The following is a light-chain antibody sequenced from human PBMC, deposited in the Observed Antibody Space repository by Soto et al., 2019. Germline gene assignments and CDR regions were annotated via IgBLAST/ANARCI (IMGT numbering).Light chain of an antibody. CDR1: QSISSY. CDR3: QQSYSTPPT. CDR2: AAS. Sequence: DIQMTQSPSSLSASVGDRVTITCRASQSISSYLNWYQQKPGNAPKLLIYAASSLPSGVPARFSGSGSGTDFTLTISSLQPEDFATYYCQQSYSTPPTFGGGTKVEIK. V-gene: IGKV1-39*01. J-gene: IGKJ4*01.